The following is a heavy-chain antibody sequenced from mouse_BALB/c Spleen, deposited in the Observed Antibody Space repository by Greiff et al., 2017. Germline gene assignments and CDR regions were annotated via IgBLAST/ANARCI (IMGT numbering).Heavy chain of an antibody. CDR3: ARGGYDEFAY. V-gene: IGHV1-20*02. J-gene: IGHJ3*01. CDR1: GYSFTGYF. Sequence: VQLKQSGPELVKPGASVKISCKASGYSFTGYFMNWVMQSHGKSLEWIGRINPYNGDTFYNQKFKGKATLTVDKSSSTAHMELRSLASEDSAVYYCARGGYDEFAYWGQGTLVTVSA. CDR2: INPYNGDT. D-gene: IGHD2-2*01.